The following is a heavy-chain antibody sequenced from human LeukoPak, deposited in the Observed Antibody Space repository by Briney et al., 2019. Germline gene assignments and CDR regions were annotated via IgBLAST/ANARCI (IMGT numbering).Heavy chain of an antibody. CDR3: ARDFGAAGVRGYYYFDY. CDR2: IYYNGST. V-gene: IGHV4-59*01. J-gene: IGHJ4*02. Sequence: SETLSLTCTVSGGSISSYYWSWIPQPPGKGLKCIGYIYYNGSTNYNPALKSRYAISVDTSKNHFSLKLSSVTAADTAVYYCARDFGAAGVRGYYYFDYWGQGPLVTVSS. D-gene: IGHD1-26*01. CDR1: GGSISSYY.